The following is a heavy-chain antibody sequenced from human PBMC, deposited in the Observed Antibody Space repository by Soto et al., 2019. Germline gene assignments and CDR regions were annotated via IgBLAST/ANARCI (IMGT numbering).Heavy chain of an antibody. D-gene: IGHD3-3*01. Sequence: TLCLTCTVSGGSISSGDYYRSWIRQPPGKGLEWIGYIYYSGSTYYNPSLKSRVTISVDTSKNQFSLKLSSVTAADTAVYYCARESLLGDDFCSGYSDNWFDPWGQGTLVPVS. V-gene: IGHV4-30-4*01. CDR1: GGSISSGDYY. J-gene: IGHJ5*02. CDR2: IYYSGST. CDR3: ARESLLGDDFCSGYSDNWFDP.